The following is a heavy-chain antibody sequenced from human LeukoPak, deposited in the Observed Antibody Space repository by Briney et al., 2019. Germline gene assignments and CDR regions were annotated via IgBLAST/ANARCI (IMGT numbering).Heavy chain of an antibody. CDR1: GFTFSSYA. J-gene: IGHJ4*02. D-gene: IGHD3-3*01. CDR3: ARPYYDIWSAYVY. V-gene: IGHV3-64*01. CDR2: ISNGGGST. Sequence: GGSLRLSCAASGFTFSSYAMHWVRQAPGKGLEYVSAISNGGGSTHYANSVKGRFTISRDNSKNTLYLQMGSLSAEDMAVYYCARPYYDIWSAYVYWGQGTLVTVSS.